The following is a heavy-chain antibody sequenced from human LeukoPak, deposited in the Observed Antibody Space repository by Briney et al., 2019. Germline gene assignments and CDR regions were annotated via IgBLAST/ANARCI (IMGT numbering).Heavy chain of an antibody. CDR1: GGSISSYY. D-gene: IGHD1-1*01. CDR2: IYYSGST. J-gene: IGHJ6*02. CDR3: ARLPVTTYYYYGMDV. Sequence: SETLSLTCTVSGGSISSYYWSWIRQPPGKGLEWIGYIYYSGSTNYNPSLKSRVTTSVDTSKNQFSLKLSSVTAADTAVYYCARLPVTTYYYYGMDVWGQGTTVTVSS. V-gene: IGHV4-59*08.